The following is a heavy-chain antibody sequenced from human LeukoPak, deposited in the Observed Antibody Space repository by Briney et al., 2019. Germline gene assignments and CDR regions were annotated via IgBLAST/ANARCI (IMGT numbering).Heavy chain of an antibody. CDR1: GGSLSSGDYY. V-gene: IGHV4-30-4*01. CDR3: ARDDYGGVFDY. D-gene: IGHD4-23*01. CDR2: IYYSGST. J-gene: IGHJ4*02. Sequence: SETLSLTCTVSGGSLSSGDYYWSWIRQPPGKGLEWIGYIYYSGSTYYNPSLKSRVTISVDTSKNQFSLKLSSVTAADTAVYYCARDDYGGVFDYWGQGTLVTVSS.